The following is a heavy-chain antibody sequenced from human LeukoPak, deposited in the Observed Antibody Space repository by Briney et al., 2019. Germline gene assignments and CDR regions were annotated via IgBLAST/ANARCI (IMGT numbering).Heavy chain of an antibody. CDR3: ARERYIPGGRDY. CDR1: GFTVSRNY. J-gene: IGHJ4*02. Sequence: GGSLRLSCAASGFTVSRNYMTWVRQAPGKGLEWVANIIQDGSEKYYVDSVKGRFTISRDNAKNSLYLQMNSLRAEDTAVYYCARERYIPGGRDYWGQGTLVTVSS. CDR2: IIQDGSEK. V-gene: IGHV3-7*05. D-gene: IGHD3-16*01.